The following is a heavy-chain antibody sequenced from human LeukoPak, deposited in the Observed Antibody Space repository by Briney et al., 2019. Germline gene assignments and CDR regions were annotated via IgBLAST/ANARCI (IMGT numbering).Heavy chain of an antibody. CDR3: ARTFSLRAFDY. Sequence: GESLKISCKGSGYSFTSYWIGWVRQMPGKGLEWMGITYPGDSDTRYSPSFQGQVTISADKSISTAYLQWSSLKASDTAMYYCARTFSLRAFDYWAREPWSPSPQ. D-gene: IGHD4-17*01. CDR1: GYSFTSYW. V-gene: IGHV5-51*01. J-gene: IGHJ4*02. CDR2: TYPGDSDT.